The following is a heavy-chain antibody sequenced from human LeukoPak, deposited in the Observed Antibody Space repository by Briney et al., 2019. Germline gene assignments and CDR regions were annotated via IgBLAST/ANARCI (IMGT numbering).Heavy chain of an antibody. CDR2: IIPIFGTA. CDR3: AREASGGYHGGFE. CDR1: GGTFSSYA. D-gene: IGHD3-16*02. V-gene: IGHV1-69*13. J-gene: IGHJ4*02. Sequence: SVNVSCKASGGTFSSYAISWVRQAPGQGLEWMGGIIPIFGTANYAQKFQGRVTITADESTSTAYMELSSLRSEDTAVYYCAREASGGYHGGFEWGQGTLVTVSS.